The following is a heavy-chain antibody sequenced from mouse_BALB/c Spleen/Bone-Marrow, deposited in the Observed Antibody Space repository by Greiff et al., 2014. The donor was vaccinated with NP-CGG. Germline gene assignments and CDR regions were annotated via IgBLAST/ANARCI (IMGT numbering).Heavy chain of an antibody. CDR2: IDPANGNT. CDR1: GFNIKDTY. D-gene: IGHD4-1*01. Sequence: DVKLQESGAELVKPGASVKLSCTASGFNIKDTYMHWVKQRPEKGLEWIGRIDPANGNTKYDPKFQGKATITADTSSNTAYLQLSSLTSEDTAVYYCARWEYYAMDYWGQGTSVTVSS. CDR3: ARWEYYAMDY. V-gene: IGHV14-3*02. J-gene: IGHJ4*01.